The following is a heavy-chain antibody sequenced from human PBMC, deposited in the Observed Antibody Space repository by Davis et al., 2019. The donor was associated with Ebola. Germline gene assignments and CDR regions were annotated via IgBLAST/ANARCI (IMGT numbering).Heavy chain of an antibody. D-gene: IGHD6-13*01. V-gene: IGHV4-38-2*02. CDR2: IYHSGIT. CDR3: ARRVDY. Sequence: SETLSLTCTVSGYSINRGFTWGWIRQPPGKGLEWIGSIYHSGITNYSPSLKSRVTISADTSKNQFSLRLKSVTAADTAVYYCARRVDYWGQGTLVTVSS. J-gene: IGHJ4*02. CDR1: GYSINRGFT.